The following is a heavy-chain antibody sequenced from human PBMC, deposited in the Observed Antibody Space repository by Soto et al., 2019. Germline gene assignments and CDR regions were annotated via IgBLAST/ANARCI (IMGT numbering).Heavy chain of an antibody. D-gene: IGHD6-25*01. CDR2: INDSGST. V-gene: IGHV4-34*01. CDR1: GGSFSGYY. Sequence: QVQLPQWGAGLLKPSETLSLTCAVYGGSFSGYYWSWFRQPPGKGLEWIGEINDSGSTNHNPSLMSRVTISVDTSKNQFSLKLSSVTAADTAVYYCARMWGGYNSHWGQGTLVTVSS. J-gene: IGHJ4*02. CDR3: ARMWGGYNSH.